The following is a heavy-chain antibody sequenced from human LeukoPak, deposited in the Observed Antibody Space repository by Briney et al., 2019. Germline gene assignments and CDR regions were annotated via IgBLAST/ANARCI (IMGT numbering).Heavy chain of an antibody. D-gene: IGHD3-22*01. CDR3: YYDSSGYYYVSDAFDI. CDR1: GFTFSNAW. Sequence: GGSLRLSCAASGFTFSNAWMSWVRQAPGKGLEWVGRIKSKTDGGTTDYAAPVKGRFTISRDDSNNTLYLQMNSLKTEDTAVYYCYYDSSGYYYVSDAFDIWGQGTMVTVSS. CDR2: IKSKTDGGTT. V-gene: IGHV3-15*01. J-gene: IGHJ3*02.